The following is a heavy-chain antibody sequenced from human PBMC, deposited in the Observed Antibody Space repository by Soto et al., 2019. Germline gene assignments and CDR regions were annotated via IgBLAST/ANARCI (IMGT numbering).Heavy chain of an antibody. V-gene: IGHV4-4*02. CDR3: AGNIAVGDTWDC. CDR2: IYHSGST. J-gene: IGHJ4*02. D-gene: IGHD6-19*01. CDR1: GGSISSSNW. Sequence: QVQLQESGPGLVKPSGTLSLTCAVSGGSISSSNWWSWVRQPPGKGLEWIGEIYHSGSTNYNPYLRSRVTLSVDTYKHPFSMKLSPATAADAALYYYAGNIAVGDTWDCWGQGTVVTV.